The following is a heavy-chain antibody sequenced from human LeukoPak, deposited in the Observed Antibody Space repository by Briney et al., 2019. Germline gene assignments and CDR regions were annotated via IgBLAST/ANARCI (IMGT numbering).Heavy chain of an antibody. V-gene: IGHV1-2*02. Sequence: ASVKVSCKASGGTFSSYAISWVRQAPGQGLEWMGWINPNSGGTNYAQKFQGRVTMTRDTSISTAYMELSRLRSDDTAVYYCARWSGSAGYYYYYYMDVWGKGTTVTVSS. CDR1: GGTFSSYA. CDR3: ARWSGSAGYYYYYYMDV. CDR2: INPNSGGT. D-gene: IGHD6-19*01. J-gene: IGHJ6*03.